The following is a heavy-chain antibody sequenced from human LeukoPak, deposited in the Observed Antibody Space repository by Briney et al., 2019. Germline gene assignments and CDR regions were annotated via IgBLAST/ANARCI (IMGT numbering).Heavy chain of an antibody. CDR2: IYYSGST. D-gene: IGHD3-9*01. Sequence: SETLSLNCTVSGGSISSYYWSWIRQPPGKGLEWIGYIYYSGSTNYNPSLKSRVTISVDTFKNQFSLKLSSVTAADTAVYYCARANPYDILTGYYRVIDYWGQGTLVTVSS. CDR3: ARANPYDILTGYYRVIDY. V-gene: IGHV4-59*01. J-gene: IGHJ4*02. CDR1: GGSISSYY.